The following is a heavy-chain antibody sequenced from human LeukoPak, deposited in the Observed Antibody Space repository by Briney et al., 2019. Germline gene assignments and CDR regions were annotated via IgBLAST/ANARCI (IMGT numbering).Heavy chain of an antibody. Sequence: GGSLRLSCAASGFTFSNYGMHWVRQTPGKGLDWVAVIWHDGSIKYYADSVRGRFTISRDNSMNTVYLQMNSLRVEDTAVYYCAKVRQFTAATGTGLDYWGQGTQVIVSS. J-gene: IGHJ4*02. CDR3: AKVRQFTAATGTGLDY. CDR2: IWHDGSIK. V-gene: IGHV3-33*03. D-gene: IGHD6-13*01. CDR1: GFTFSNYG.